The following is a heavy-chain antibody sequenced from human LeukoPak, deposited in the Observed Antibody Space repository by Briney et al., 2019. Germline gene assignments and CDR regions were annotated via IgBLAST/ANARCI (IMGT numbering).Heavy chain of an antibody. V-gene: IGHV3-11*01. CDR2: ITKSGDSE. CDR1: GFTFTDHC. CDR3: ARGHWGLDY. D-gene: IGHD7-27*01. Sequence: GGSLRLSCVVSGFTFTDHCMSWIRQAPGKGLEWVSYITKSGDSENYADSVKGRFTISRDDAKNSLYLQMNSLRAEDTAVYYCARGHWGLDYWGQGTLVTVSS. J-gene: IGHJ4*02.